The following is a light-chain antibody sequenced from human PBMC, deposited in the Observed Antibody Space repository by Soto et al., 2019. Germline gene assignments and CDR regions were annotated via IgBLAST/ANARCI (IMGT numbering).Light chain of an antibody. V-gene: IGKV3-15*01. J-gene: IGKJ1*01. CDR2: DAS. CDR3: QQYNYWPPWT. CDR1: QSVRSN. Sequence: EIVMTQSPVTMSVSPGEIATLSCRASQSVRSNLAWYQQKPGQAPRLLMYDASTRATGIPARFSGSGSGTEFTLTISSLQSEYFAVYYCQQYNYWPPWTFGQGTKVEIK.